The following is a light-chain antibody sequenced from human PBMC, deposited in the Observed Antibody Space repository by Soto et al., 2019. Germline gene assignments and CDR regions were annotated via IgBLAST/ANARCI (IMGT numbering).Light chain of an antibody. CDR1: SSNIGDNY. CDR2: EVS. J-gene: IGLJ3*02. Sequence: QSVLTQPPSMSAAPGQRVTISCSGTSSNIGDNYVSWYRQFPGTAPELLIYEVSKRPSGVPDRFSGSKSGNTASLTVSGLQAEDEAVYYCSSTAGNNNVVFGGGTKVTVL. CDR3: SSTAGNNNVV. V-gene: IGLV2-8*01.